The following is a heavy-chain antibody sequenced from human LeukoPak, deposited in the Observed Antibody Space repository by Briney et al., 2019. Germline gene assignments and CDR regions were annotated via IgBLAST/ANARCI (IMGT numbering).Heavy chain of an antibody. J-gene: IGHJ4*02. Sequence: PGRSLRLSCAASGFXFSTYAIHWVRQAPGKGLEWVAVISFDGGNKYYADSVEGRFTISRDNSKNTVYLQMNSLRAEDTTVYYCARVYSSSWSFDYWGQGTLVTVSS. V-gene: IGHV3-30-3*01. CDR1: GFXFSTYA. CDR2: ISFDGGNK. D-gene: IGHD6-13*01. CDR3: ARVYSSSWSFDY.